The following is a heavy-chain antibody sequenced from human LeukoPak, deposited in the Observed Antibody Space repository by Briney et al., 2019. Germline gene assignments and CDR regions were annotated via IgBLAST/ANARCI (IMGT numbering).Heavy chain of an antibody. CDR3: ERDRQDLILHSGAFDI. CDR2: IASDRSHT. D-gene: IGHD2-21*01. CDR1: GFTFGAYF. J-gene: IGHJ3*02. V-gene: IGHV3-30*04. Sequence: GGSLRLSCAASGFTFGAYFMHWVRQAPGKGLEWVADIASDRSHTCYVDSVKGRFTISRDNSKNALYLQMNRLRAEDTAVYYFERDRQDLILHSGAFDIWGQGTMVTVSS.